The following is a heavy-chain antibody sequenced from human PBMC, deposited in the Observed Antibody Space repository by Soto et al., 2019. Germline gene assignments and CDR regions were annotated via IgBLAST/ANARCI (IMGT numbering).Heavy chain of an antibody. J-gene: IGHJ6*02. D-gene: IGHD6-19*01. CDR3: ARDRYSSGWSVPLWVYYGMDV. Sequence: SVKVSCKASGGTFSSYAISWVRQAPGQGLEWMGGIIPIFGTANYAQKFQGRVTITADESTSTAYMELSSLRSGDTAVYYCARDRYSSGWSVPLWVYYGMDVWGQGTTVTVSS. CDR2: IIPIFGTA. V-gene: IGHV1-69*13. CDR1: GGTFSSYA.